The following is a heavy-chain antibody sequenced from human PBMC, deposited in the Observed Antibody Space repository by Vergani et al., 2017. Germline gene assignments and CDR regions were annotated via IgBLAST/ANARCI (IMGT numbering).Heavy chain of an antibody. D-gene: IGHD5-18*01. Sequence: EVQLLESGGGLVQPGGSLRLSCAASGFTFSSYAMSWVRQAPGKGLEWVSAISGSGGSTYYADSVRGRFTISRDNSKNTLYLQMNSLRAEDTAVYYCAKDGKGYSYGYPHFDYWGLGTRVTVSS. CDR1: GFTFSSYA. V-gene: IGHV3-23*01. CDR3: AKDGKGYSYGYPHFDY. J-gene: IGHJ4*02. CDR2: ISGSGGST.